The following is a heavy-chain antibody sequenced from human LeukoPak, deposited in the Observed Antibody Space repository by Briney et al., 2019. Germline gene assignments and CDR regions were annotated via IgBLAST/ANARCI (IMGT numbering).Heavy chain of an antibody. CDR1: GGSFSGYY. CDR3: ASTTSIAARHNWFDP. Sequence: PSETLSLTCAVYGGSFSGYYWSWIRQPPGKGLEWIGEINHSGSTNYNPSLKSRVTISVDTSKNQFSLKLSSVTAADTAVYYCASTTSIAARHNWFDPWGQGTLVTASS. D-gene: IGHD6-6*01. J-gene: IGHJ5*02. CDR2: INHSGST. V-gene: IGHV4-34*01.